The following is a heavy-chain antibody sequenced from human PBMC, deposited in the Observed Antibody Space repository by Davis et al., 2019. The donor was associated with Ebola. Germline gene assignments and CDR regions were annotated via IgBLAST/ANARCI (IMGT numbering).Heavy chain of an antibody. CDR1: GYTFTNYG. CDR2: MNPHNGDT. J-gene: IGHJ6*04. D-gene: IGHD6-13*01. Sequence: ASVKVSCKASGYTFTNYGINWVRQAPGQGLEWMGRMNPHNGDTNYAQNFQGRVTMTRDTSISTAYMELSRLRSDDTAVYYCARDFFAAYSSSWYGNYYYYYGMDVWGKGTTVTVSS. V-gene: IGHV1-2*06. CDR3: ARDFFAAYSSSWYGNYYYYYGMDV.